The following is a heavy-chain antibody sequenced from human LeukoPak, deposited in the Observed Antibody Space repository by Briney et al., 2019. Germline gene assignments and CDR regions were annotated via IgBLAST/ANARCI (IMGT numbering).Heavy chain of an antibody. J-gene: IGHJ4*02. CDR1: GYTFTGYY. CDR2: VSGYNDNA. CDR3: ARDGNDVMDY. V-gene: IGHV1-18*04. D-gene: IGHD1-1*01. Sequence: ASVKVSCKASGYTFTGYYMHWVRQAPGQGLEWVGWVSGYNDNARYAQKLQGRVTMTRETSTSTVYMELRSLSSDDTAIYYCARDGNDVMDYWGQGTQVTVSS.